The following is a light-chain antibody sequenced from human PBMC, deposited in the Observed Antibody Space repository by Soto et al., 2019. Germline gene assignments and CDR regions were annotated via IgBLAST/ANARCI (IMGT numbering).Light chain of an antibody. CDR2: KSS. V-gene: IGKV1-5*03. CDR3: QQYSYFAT. Sequence: DIQMTQSPSTLSASVGDRVTITCRASQSISSWLTWYQQKARQAPKLLIYKSSIVESGVPSRFSGSGSGTEFTLTISSLQPDDSATYDCQQYSYFATFGQGTRVEVK. J-gene: IGKJ1*01. CDR1: QSISSW.